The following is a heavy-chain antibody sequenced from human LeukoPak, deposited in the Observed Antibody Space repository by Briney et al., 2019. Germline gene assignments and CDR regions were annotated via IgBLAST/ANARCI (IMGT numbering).Heavy chain of an antibody. J-gene: IGHJ2*01. CDR1: GGSFSGYY. CDR2: INHSGST. CDR3: ARGPPQYSYGYWYFDL. Sequence: PSETLSLTCAVYGGSFSGYYWSWIRQPPGKGLEWIGEINHSGSTYYNPSLKSRVTISVDRSKNQFSLKLSSVTAADTAVYYCARGPPQYSYGYWYFDLWGRGTLVTVSS. V-gene: IGHV4-34*01. D-gene: IGHD5-18*01.